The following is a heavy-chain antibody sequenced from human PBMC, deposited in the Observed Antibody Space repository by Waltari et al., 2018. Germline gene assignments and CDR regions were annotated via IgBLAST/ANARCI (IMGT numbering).Heavy chain of an antibody. J-gene: IGHJ4*02. Sequence: QVQLQESGPGLVKPSETLSLTCTVSGGSISSYYWSWIRQPAGKGLEWIGRIYTSGSTNSNPSLKSRVTMSVDTSKNQFSLKLSSVTAADTAVYYCARGGAAAGTGEYFDYWGQGTLVTVSS. CDR2: IYTSGST. CDR3: ARGGAAAGTGEYFDY. CDR1: GGSISSYY. D-gene: IGHD6-13*01. V-gene: IGHV4-4*07.